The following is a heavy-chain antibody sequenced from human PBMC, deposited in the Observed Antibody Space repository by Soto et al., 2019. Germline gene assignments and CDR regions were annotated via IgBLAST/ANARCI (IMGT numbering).Heavy chain of an antibody. CDR3: ARWLSGWGD. J-gene: IGHJ4*02. CDR1: GFTFSNAW. CDR2: SRNKGNRYTT. V-gene: IGHV3-72*01. D-gene: IGHD3-16*01. Sequence: EVQLVESGGGLVKPGGSLRLSCAASGFTFSNAWMSWVRQAPGKGLEWVGRSRNKGNRYTTEYAASVKGRFTISRDDSKNSLYLQMNSLSTEDTAVYYCARWLSGWGDWGQGTLVTVSS.